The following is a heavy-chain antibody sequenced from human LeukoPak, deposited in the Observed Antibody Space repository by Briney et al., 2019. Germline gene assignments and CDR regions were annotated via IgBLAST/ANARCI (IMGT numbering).Heavy chain of an antibody. V-gene: IGHV1-69*13. CDR1: GGTFSSYA. CDR2: IIPIFGTA. Sequence: ASVKVSCKASGGTFSSYAISWVRQAPGQGLEWMGGIIPIFGTANYAQKFQGRVTITADESTSTAYMELSSLRSEDTAVYYCARSRAPGGPHWYYYYYGMDVWGQGTTVTVSS. D-gene: IGHD1-14*01. J-gene: IGHJ6*02. CDR3: ARSRAPGGPHWYYYYYGMDV.